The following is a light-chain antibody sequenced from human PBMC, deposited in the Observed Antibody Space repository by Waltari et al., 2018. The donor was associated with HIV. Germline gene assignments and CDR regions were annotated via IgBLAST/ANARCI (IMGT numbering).Light chain of an antibody. J-gene: IGLJ3*02. V-gene: IGLV3-21*01. CDR3: QVGDTNTDQYVM. CDR1: NIGSKS. CDR2: HDT. Sequence: SYVLTQPPSVSVAPGKTARITCGGENIGSKSVNWYQKQPGQAPVMVIYHDTARPSGVAVRFSGSNAEDAATRTIRRGEAGDEADYCCQVGDTNTDQYVMFGGGTNLAV.